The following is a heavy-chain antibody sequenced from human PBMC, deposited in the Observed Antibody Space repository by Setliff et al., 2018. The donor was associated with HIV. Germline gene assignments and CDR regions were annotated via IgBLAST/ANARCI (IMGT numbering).Heavy chain of an antibody. CDR2: LYYDGNT. Sequence: SETLSLTCTVSAYSIRNGYYWGWIRQSPGKGLEGIGTLYYDGNTYYNPSLKSRVTMSVDTSKNQFSLNLNSVTAADTAVYYCARETIRSGHPSEAGFDFWGQGALVTVSS. D-gene: IGHD6-19*01. CDR1: AYSIRNGYY. CDR3: ARETIRSGHPSEAGFDF. V-gene: IGHV4-38-2*02. J-gene: IGHJ4*02.